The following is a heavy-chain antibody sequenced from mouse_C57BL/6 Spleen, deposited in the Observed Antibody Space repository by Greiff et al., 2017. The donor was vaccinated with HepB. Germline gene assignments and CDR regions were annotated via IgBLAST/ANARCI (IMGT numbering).Heavy chain of an antibody. CDR3: ARRGLRRGGYYAMDY. J-gene: IGHJ4*01. D-gene: IGHD2-4*01. Sequence: VQLQQPGAELVMPGASVKLSCKASGYTFTSYWMHWVKQRPGQGLEWIGEIDPSDSYTNYNQKFKGKSTLTVDKSSSTAYMQLSSLTSEDSAVYYCARRGLRRGGYYAMDYWGQGTSVTVSS. CDR2: IDPSDSYT. V-gene: IGHV1-69*01. CDR1: GYTFTSYW.